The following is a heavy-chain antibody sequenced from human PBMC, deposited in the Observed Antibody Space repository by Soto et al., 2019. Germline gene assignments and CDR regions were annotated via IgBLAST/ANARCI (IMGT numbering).Heavy chain of an antibody. CDR2: IKQDGSEK. CDR1: GFTFSRYW. Sequence: EVQLVESGGGLVQPGGSLRLSCAASGFTFSRYWVTWVRQAPGKGLEWVATIKQDGSEKYYVDSVKGRFTISRDNAKNSLFLQMNSLRAEDSAVYDCARRRSCGYHYWGQGTLVTVSS. V-gene: IGHV3-7*01. D-gene: IGHD5-12*01. J-gene: IGHJ4*02. CDR3: ARRRSCGYHY.